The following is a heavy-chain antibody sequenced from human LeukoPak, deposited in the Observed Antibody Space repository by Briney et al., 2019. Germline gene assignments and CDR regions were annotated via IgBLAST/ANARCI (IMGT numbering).Heavy chain of an antibody. V-gene: IGHV3-11*01. J-gene: IGHJ4*02. CDR3: ARQDYDILTGYYGYYFDY. CDR2: ISSSGSAI. CDR1: GFTFSDYY. D-gene: IGHD3-9*01. Sequence: GGSLRLSCAASGFTFSDYYMSWIRQAPGKGLEWVSYISSSGSAIYYADSVKGRFTISRDNAKNSLYLQMNSLRAEDTAVYYCARQDYDILTGYYGYYFDYWGQGTLVTVSS.